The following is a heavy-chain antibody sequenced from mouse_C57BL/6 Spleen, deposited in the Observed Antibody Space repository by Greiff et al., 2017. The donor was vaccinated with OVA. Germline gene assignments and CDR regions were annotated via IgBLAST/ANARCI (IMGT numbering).Heavy chain of an antibody. CDR1: GYTFTSYW. D-gene: IGHD2-10*01. CDR2: IDPSDSET. CDR3: ERSSYGYFDY. V-gene: IGHV1-52*01. Sequence: QVQLKQPGAELVRPGSSVKLSCKASGYTFTSYWMHWVKQRPIQGLEWIGNIDPSDSETHYNQKFKDKATLTVDKSSSTAYMQLSSLTSEDSAVYYCERSSYGYFDYWGQGTTLTVSS. J-gene: IGHJ2*01.